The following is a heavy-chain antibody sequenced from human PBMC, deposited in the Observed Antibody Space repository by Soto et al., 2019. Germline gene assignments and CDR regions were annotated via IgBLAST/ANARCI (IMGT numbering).Heavy chain of an antibody. CDR2: IDPSDSYT. CDR1: GYSFTSYW. D-gene: IGHD3-10*01. Sequence: RGESLKISCKGSGYSFTSYWISWVRQMPGKGLEWMGRIDPSDSYTNYSPSFQGHVTISADKSISTAYLQWSSLKASDTAMYYCARHGVGYYGSGSYYNPGYYGMDVWGQGTTVTVSS. V-gene: IGHV5-10-1*01. J-gene: IGHJ6*02. CDR3: ARHGVGYYGSGSYYNPGYYGMDV.